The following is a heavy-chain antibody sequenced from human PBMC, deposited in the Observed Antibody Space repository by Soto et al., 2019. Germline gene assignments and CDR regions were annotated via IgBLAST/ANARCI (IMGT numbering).Heavy chain of an antibody. V-gene: IGHV1-69*13. CDR3: ARLASQKYYDFWSGPRAPGSYYYYGMDV. CDR1: GGTFSSYA. Sequence: EASVKVSCKASGGTFSSYAISWVRQAPGQGLEWMGGIIPIFGTANYAQKFQGRVTITADESTSTAYMELSSLRSEDTAVYYCARLASQKYYDFWSGPRAPGSYYYYGMDVWGQGTTVTVSS. D-gene: IGHD3-3*01. J-gene: IGHJ6*02. CDR2: IIPIFGTA.